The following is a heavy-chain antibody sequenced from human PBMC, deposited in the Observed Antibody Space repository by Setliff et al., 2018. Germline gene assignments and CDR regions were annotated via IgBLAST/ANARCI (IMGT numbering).Heavy chain of an antibody. D-gene: IGHD4-17*01. CDR3: ARHRGVDYGDLYYYYYYMDV. Sequence: GESLRISCKGSGYSFTSYWIGWVRQMPGKGLEWMGIIYPGDSDTRYSPSFQGQVTISADKSISTAYLQWSSLKASDTAMYYCARHRGVDYGDLYYYYYYMDVWGKGTTVTVSS. CDR2: IYPGDSDT. CDR1: GYSFTSYW. V-gene: IGHV5-51*01. J-gene: IGHJ6*03.